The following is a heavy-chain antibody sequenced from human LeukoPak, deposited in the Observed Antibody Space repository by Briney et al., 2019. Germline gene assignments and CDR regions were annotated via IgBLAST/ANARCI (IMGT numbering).Heavy chain of an antibody. CDR2: IYPRDGST. CDR1: GYTFTNNY. J-gene: IGHJ4*02. Sequence: GASVKVSCKASGYTFTNNYLHWVRQAPGQGLEWMGMIYPRDGSTSYAQNFQGRVTVTRDTSTRTVYMEVSSLKPEDTAVYYCARQGAYSSAIGMGYWGQGTLVTVSS. D-gene: IGHD6-19*01. V-gene: IGHV1-46*01. CDR3: ARQGAYSSAIGMGY.